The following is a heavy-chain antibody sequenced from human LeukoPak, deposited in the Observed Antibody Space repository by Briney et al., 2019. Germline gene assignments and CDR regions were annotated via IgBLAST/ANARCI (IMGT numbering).Heavy chain of an antibody. CDR1: GGSIRSDF. J-gene: IGHJ4*02. D-gene: IGHD1-26*01. CDR2: IDYSGGT. Sequence: SETLSLTCTVSGGSIRSDFWSWIRQPPGKGLEWTGYIDYSGGTNYNPSLKSRVSISVDTSKNQVSLRLSSVTAADTAVYYCARAVGATPPSFDYWGQGTLVTVSS. V-gene: IGHV4-59*01. CDR3: ARAVGATPPSFDY.